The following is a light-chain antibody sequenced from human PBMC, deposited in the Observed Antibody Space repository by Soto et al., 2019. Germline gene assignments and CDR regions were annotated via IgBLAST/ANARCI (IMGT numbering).Light chain of an antibody. Sequence: DIQMTQSPSSLSASVRDRVTITCRASQSISSYLNWYQQKPGKAPKLLIYAASSLQSGVPSRFSGSGSGTDFTLTISSLQPEDFATYYCQQYKSWPPITFGQGTRLEIK. CDR1: QSISSY. V-gene: IGKV1-39*01. CDR2: AAS. CDR3: QQYKSWPPIT. J-gene: IGKJ5*01.